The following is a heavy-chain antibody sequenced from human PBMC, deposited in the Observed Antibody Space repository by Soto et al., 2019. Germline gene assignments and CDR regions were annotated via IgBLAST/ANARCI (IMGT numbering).Heavy chain of an antibody. Sequence: PVGSLRLSCAASGFTFSSYWMSWVRQAPGKGLEWVANIKQDGSEKYYVDSVKGRFTISRDNAKNSLYLQMNSLRAEDTAVYFCTRDASRDSSARGWFDPWGPGTLVTVSS. CDR1: GFTFSSYW. CDR2: IKQDGSEK. CDR3: TRDASRDSSARGWFDP. V-gene: IGHV3-7*01. D-gene: IGHD6-13*01. J-gene: IGHJ5*02.